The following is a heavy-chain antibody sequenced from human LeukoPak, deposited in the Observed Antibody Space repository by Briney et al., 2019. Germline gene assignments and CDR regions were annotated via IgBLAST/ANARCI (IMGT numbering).Heavy chain of an antibody. CDR3: ARRYDFWSGYPPPLDY. D-gene: IGHD3-3*01. V-gene: IGHV4-4*02. Sequence: SETLSLTCAVSGGSLTSSNWWSWVRQPPGKGLEWIGEMYHSGNTNYNPSLKSRVTISVDTSKKQFSLKLSSVTAADTAVYYCARRYDFWSGYPPPLDYWGQGTLVTVSS. J-gene: IGHJ4*02. CDR1: GGSLTSSNW. CDR2: MYHSGNT.